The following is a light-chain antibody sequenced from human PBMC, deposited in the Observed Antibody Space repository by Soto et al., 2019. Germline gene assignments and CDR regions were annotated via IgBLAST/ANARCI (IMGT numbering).Light chain of an antibody. Sequence: EMVLTQSPGTLSLSPGERATLSCRASQSISSNSLAWYQQKPGQAPRLLIYEASNRATGIPARFSGSGSGADFTLTISSLEPEDFALYYCQQHINWPLTFGGGTKV. J-gene: IGKJ4*01. CDR3: QQHINWPLT. CDR1: QSISSN. CDR2: EAS. V-gene: IGKV3-11*01.